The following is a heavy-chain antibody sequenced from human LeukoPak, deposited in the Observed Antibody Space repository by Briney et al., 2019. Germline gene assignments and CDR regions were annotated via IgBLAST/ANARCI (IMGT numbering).Heavy chain of an antibody. CDR3: ARNAAHEYFFDY. J-gene: IGHJ4*02. CDR2: TYHRGGT. D-gene: IGHD2-15*01. CDR1: GGSISSSNW. Sequence: PSGTLSLTCSVSGGSISSSNWWSWVRQPPGEGLEWIGETYHRGGTNYNPSLKSRVTISLDKSKNQFSLRLNSVTAADTAVYYCARNAAHEYFFDYWGQGTLVTVSS. V-gene: IGHV4-4*02.